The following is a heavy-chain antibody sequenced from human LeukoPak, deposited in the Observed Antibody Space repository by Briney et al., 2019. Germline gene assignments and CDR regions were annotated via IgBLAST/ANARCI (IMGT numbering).Heavy chain of an antibody. V-gene: IGHV1-24*01. J-gene: IGHJ3*02. Sequence: GASVKVSCEVSGYTLTELSMHWVRQAPGKGLEWMGGFDPEDGETIYAQKFQGRVTMTEDTSTDTAYMELSSLRSEDTAVYYCATVSRSMMGTDAFDIWGQGTMVTVSS. D-gene: IGHD3-22*01. CDR1: GYTLTELS. CDR2: FDPEDGET. CDR3: ATVSRSMMGTDAFDI.